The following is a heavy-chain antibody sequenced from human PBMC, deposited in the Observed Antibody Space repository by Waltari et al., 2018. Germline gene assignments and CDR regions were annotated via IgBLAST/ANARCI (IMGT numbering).Heavy chain of an antibody. CDR2: INAGNGNT. D-gene: IGHD4-17*01. V-gene: IGHV1-3*01. J-gene: IGHJ4*02. CDR3: AGGGVALRWQFDY. CDR1: GYTFTSYA. Sequence: QVQLVQSGAEVKKPGASVKVSCKASGYTFTSYAMHWVRQAPGQRLEWMGWINAGNGNTKYSQQFQGRGTITRDTSASTAYMELSSLRSEDTAVYYCAGGGVALRWQFDYWGQGTLVTVSS.